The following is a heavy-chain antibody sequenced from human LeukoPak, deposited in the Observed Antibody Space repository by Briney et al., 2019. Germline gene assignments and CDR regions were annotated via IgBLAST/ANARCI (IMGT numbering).Heavy chain of an antibody. J-gene: IGHJ4*02. D-gene: IGHD3-9*01. V-gene: IGHV3-30-3*01. Sequence: PGGSLRLSCAASGFTFSRYAMHWVRQAPGKGLEWVAVISYDGSNKYYADSVKGRFTISRDNSKNALYLQMNSLRGEDTAIYYCARDDILTAYLDYWGQGTLVTVSS. CDR3: ARDDILTAYLDY. CDR1: GFTFSRYA. CDR2: ISYDGSNK.